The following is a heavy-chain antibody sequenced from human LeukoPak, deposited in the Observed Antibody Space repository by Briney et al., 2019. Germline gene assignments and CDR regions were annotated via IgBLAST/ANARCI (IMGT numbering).Heavy chain of an antibody. CDR2: INHSGGT. CDR3: ARGGTYSSGWYNWFDP. V-gene: IGHV4-34*01. J-gene: IGHJ5*02. CDR1: GGSFSGYY. D-gene: IGHD3-22*01. Sequence: SETLSLTCAVYGGSFSGYYWSWIRQPPGKGLEWIGEINHSGGTNYNPPPKSGVTISVATSKTQFSLKLSSVTAADTAVYYCARGGTYSSGWYNWFDPWGQGTLVTVSS.